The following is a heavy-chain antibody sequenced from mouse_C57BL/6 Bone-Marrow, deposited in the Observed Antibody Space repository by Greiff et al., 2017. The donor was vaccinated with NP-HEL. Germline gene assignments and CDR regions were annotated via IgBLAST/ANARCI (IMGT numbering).Heavy chain of an antibody. Sequence: VQLQQPGAELVMPGASVKLSCKASGYTFTSYWMHWVKQRPGQGLEWIGEIDPSDSYTNYNQKFKGKSTLTVDKSSSTAYMQLSSLTSEDSAVYYCVRGRYYSSRQYYFDYWGQGTTLTVSS. J-gene: IGHJ2*01. CDR1: GYTFTSYW. CDR2: IDPSDSYT. V-gene: IGHV1-69*01. CDR3: VRGRYYSSRQYYFDY. D-gene: IGHD1-1*01.